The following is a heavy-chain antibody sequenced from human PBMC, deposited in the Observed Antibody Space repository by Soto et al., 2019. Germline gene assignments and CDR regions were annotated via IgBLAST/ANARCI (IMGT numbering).Heavy chain of an antibody. Sequence: GGSMRLSCAASGFTFDDYAMHWVRQAPGKGLEWVSGISWNSGSIGYADSVKGRFTISRDNAKNSLYLQMNSLRAEDTALYYCAKDIGGTVDYWGQGTRVTVAS. J-gene: IGHJ4*02. D-gene: IGHD3-16*01. V-gene: IGHV3-9*01. CDR3: AKDIGGTVDY. CDR2: ISWNSGSI. CDR1: GFTFDDYA.